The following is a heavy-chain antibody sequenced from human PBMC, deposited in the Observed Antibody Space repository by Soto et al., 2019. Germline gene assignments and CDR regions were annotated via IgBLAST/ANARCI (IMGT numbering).Heavy chain of an antibody. V-gene: IGHV1-2*02. CDR3: ATDKVAFDM. Sequence: ASVKVSCKASGYIFTGYYIQWVRQAPGQDLEWMGWINTKTGGTKYAQKFQGRVTMTRDTSINTAYMEVSRLRSDDTAVYYCATDKVAFDMWGQGTMVTVSS. J-gene: IGHJ3*02. CDR2: INTKTGGT. D-gene: IGHD3-9*01. CDR1: GYIFTGYY.